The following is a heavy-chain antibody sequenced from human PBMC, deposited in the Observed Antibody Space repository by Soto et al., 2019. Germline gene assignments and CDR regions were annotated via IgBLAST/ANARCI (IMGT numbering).Heavy chain of an antibody. D-gene: IGHD6-19*01. V-gene: IGHV3-30*18. CDR2: VSHDGRNT. CDR1: GFPFSDYA. CDR3: AKGGRQWLVTSDFNY. Sequence: TGGSLRLSCAASGFPFSDYAMHWVRQAPGKGLKWVAVVSHDGRNTHYADSVKGRFTISRDSSKNTVSLEMTSLRAEDTAVYYCAKGGRQWLVTSDFNYWGQGALVTVSS. J-gene: IGHJ4*02.